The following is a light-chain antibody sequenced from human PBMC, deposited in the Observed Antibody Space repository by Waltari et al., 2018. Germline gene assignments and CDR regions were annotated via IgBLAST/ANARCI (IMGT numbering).Light chain of an antibody. CDR3: MIWHSSAWV. CDR1: SRINVGTVR. Sequence: QPVLPQPASLSASPGASASLTCTLRSRINVGTVRHYSYQQKPGSPPQYLLRYKSDSDKQQGSGVPSRFSGSKDASANAGILLISGLQSEDEADYYCMIWHSSAWVFGGGTKLTVL. V-gene: IGLV5-45*01. J-gene: IGLJ3*02. CDR2: YKSDSDK.